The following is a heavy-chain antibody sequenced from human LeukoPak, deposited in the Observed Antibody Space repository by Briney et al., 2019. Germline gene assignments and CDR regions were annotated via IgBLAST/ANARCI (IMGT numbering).Heavy chain of an antibody. V-gene: IGHV3-11*04. CDR2: ISSSGSTI. Sequence: GGSLRLSCAASGFTFSDYYMSWIRQAPGKGLEWVSYISSSGSTIYYADSVKGRFTISRDNAKNSLYLQMNSLSAEDTAVYYCARDIYYDSSGYYGSVYWGQGTLVTVSS. CDR1: GFTFSDYY. D-gene: IGHD3-22*01. CDR3: ARDIYYDSSGYYGSVY. J-gene: IGHJ4*02.